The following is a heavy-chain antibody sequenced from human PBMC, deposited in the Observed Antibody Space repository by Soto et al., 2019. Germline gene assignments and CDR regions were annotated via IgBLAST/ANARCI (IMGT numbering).Heavy chain of an antibody. J-gene: IGHJ6*02. Sequence: GSLRLSCTASGFAFSSYEMNWVRQAPGKGPEWVSYISSSSATIHYVDSVKGRFTISRDNAKNSVYLQMNSLRAEDSAVYYCARAAGIMTRGFHGMDVWGQGTTVTV. CDR2: ISSSSATI. D-gene: IGHD3-10*01. CDR3: ARAAGIMTRGFHGMDV. CDR1: GFAFSSYE. V-gene: IGHV3-48*03.